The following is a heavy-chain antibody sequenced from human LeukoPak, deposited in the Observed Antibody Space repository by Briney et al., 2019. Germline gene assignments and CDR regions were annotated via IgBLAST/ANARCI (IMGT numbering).Heavy chain of an antibody. J-gene: IGHJ3*02. D-gene: IGHD3-22*01. CDR3: ARVRYYYDSSGYHDAFDI. CDR2: IYTSGST. Sequence: SETLSLTCTVSGGSISSYYWSWIRQPAGKGLEWIGRIYTSGSTNYNPSLKSRVTMSVDTSKNQFSLKLSSVTAADTAVYYCARVRYYYDSSGYHDAFDIWGQGTMVTVSS. V-gene: IGHV4-4*07. CDR1: GGSISSYY.